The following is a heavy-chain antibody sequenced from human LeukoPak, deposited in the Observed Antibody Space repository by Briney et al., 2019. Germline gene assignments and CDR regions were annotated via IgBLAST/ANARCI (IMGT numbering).Heavy chain of an antibody. D-gene: IGHD6-13*01. CDR1: GYTFTSYG. V-gene: IGHV1-8*02. CDR3: ARRLPTAAAPDY. J-gene: IGHJ4*02. CDR2: MNPNSGNT. Sequence: GASVKVSCKASGYTFTSYGISWVRQAPGQGLEWMGWMNPNSGNTGYAQKFQGRVTMTRNTSISTAYMELSSLRSEDTAVYYCARRLPTAAAPDYWGQGTLVTVSS.